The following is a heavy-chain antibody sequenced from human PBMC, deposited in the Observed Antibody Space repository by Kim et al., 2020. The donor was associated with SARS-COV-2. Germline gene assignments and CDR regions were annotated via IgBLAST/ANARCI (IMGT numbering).Heavy chain of an antibody. V-gene: IGHV1-2*02. Sequence: ASVKVSCKASGYTLTDSYLQWVRQAPGQGLEWMGWINPNNDDTNYARKFQGRVTMTTDTSMNTAYMELTSLTSDDAAVYYCARDHGDWEVGWFDPWGQGTLVVVSS. D-gene: IGHD2-21*01. CDR3: ARDHGDWEVGWFDP. CDR1: GYTLTDSY. CDR2: INPNNDDT. J-gene: IGHJ5*02.